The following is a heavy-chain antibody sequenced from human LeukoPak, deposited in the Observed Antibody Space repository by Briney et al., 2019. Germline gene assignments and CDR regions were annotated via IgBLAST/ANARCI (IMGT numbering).Heavy chain of an antibody. CDR3: ARREANWFDP. CDR2: TYYSGST. Sequence: SETLSLTCSVSGGSIGSKSRYWGWIRQPPGKGLEWISYTYYSGSTYYNPSLKSRVTISVDTSKNQFSLKLSSVTAADTAVYYCARREANWFDPWGQGYLVTVSS. CDR1: GGSIGSKSRY. V-gene: IGHV4-39*01. J-gene: IGHJ5*02.